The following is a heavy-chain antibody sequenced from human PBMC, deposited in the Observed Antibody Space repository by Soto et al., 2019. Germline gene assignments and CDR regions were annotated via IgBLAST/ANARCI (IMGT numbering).Heavy chain of an antibody. CDR3: ARDHWGVRYHFDY. Sequence: ASVKVSCKASGYTFTSYAMHWVRQAPGQRLEWMGWINAGNGNTKYSQKFQGRVTITRDTSASTAYMELSSLRSEDTAVYYCARDHWGVRYHFDYWGQGTLVTVSS. V-gene: IGHV1-3*01. D-gene: IGHD3-16*01. J-gene: IGHJ4*02. CDR2: INAGNGNT. CDR1: GYTFTSYA.